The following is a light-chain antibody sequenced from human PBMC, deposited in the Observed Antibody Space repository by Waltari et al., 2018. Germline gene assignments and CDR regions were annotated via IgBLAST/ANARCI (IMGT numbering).Light chain of an antibody. J-gene: IGKJ2*01. CDR1: QRVSSGS. V-gene: IGKV3-20*01. CDR3: QQYSDSPRMYT. CDR2: GAS. Sequence: EIVFTQSPGTLSLSPGARATLPCRASQRVSSGSLAWYQQKPGQAPRLLISGASSRATGIPDRFSGTGSGTDFTLTINGLEPEDFAVYFCQQYSDSPRMYTFGQGTKLEF.